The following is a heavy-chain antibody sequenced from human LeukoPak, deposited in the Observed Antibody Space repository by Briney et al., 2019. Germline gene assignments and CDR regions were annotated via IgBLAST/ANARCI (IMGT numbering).Heavy chain of an antibody. CDR2: MNPNSGNT. CDR3: ARASSSSWPNYYYYYMDV. D-gene: IGHD6-13*01. V-gene: IGHV1-8*01. Sequence: GASVTVSCKASGYTFTSYDINWVRQATGQGLEWMGWMNPNSGNTGYAQKFQGRVTMTRNTSISTAYMELSSLRSEDTAVYYCARASSSSWPNYYYYYMDVWGKGTTVTVSS. J-gene: IGHJ6*03. CDR1: GYTFTSYD.